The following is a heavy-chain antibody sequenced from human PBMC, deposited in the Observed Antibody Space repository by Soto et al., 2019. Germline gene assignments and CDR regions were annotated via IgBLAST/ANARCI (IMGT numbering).Heavy chain of an antibody. CDR3: AKAVDIMVRGVPPSAY. CDR2: ISYDGSNK. J-gene: IGHJ4*01. D-gene: IGHD3-10*01. V-gene: IGHV3-30*18. Sequence: GGSLRLSCAASGLTFNTYAMHWVRQAPGKGLEWVAVISYDGSNKYYADSVKGRFTISRDNSKNTLYLQMNSLRDEDTAVYFCAKAVDIMVRGVPPSAYSGQGTLDTVSS. CDR1: GLTFNTYA.